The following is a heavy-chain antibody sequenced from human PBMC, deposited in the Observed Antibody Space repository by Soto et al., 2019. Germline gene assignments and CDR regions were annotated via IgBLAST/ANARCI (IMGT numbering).Heavy chain of an antibody. CDR2: IKSKTDGGTT. CDR1: GFTFSNAW. J-gene: IGHJ6*02. D-gene: IGHD3-10*01. CDR3: TTSNTPDYYGSGSYTIYYYHYGMDV. Sequence: AGGSLRLSCAASGFTFSNAWMNWVRQAPGKGLEWVGRIKSKTDGGTTDYAAPVKGRFTISRDDSKNTLYLQMNSLKTEDTAVYYCTTSNTPDYYGSGSYTIYYYHYGMDVWGQGTTVTVSS. V-gene: IGHV3-15*07.